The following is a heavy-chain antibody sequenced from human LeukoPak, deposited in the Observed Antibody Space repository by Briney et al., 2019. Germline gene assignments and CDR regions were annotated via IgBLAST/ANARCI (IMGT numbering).Heavy chain of an antibody. D-gene: IGHD3-22*01. CDR2: IYYSGST. Sequence: PSETLSLTCTVSGGSINSNNYYWGWIRQPPGKGLEWIGSIYYSGSTYYNPSLKSRVTMSVDTSKNQISLKLNSVSAADTAVYYCARGTYYYDSSGYQNWFDPWGQGTLVTVSS. J-gene: IGHJ5*02. CDR3: ARGTYYYDSSGYQNWFDP. V-gene: IGHV4-39*01. CDR1: GGSINSNNYY.